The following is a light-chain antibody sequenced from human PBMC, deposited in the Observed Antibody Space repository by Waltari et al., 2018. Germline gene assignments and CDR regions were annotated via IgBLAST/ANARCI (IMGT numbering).Light chain of an antibody. CDR2: KVS. CDR3: QQYDRFSGT. V-gene: IGKV1-5*03. CDR1: QSISDW. Sequence: DIQMTQSPSTLSASVGDRVTITCRASQSISDWLAWYQQKPVTAPKLLIYKVSKLESGVPSRFSGSGSGTEFTLTISSLQPDDFATYYCQQYDRFSGTFGPGTKVEIK. J-gene: IGKJ1*01.